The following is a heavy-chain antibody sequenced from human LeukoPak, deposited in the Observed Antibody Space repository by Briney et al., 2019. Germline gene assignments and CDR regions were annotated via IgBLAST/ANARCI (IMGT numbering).Heavy chain of an antibody. D-gene: IGHD6-6*01. V-gene: IGHV4-39*07. CDR2: IYYSGST. Sequence: PSETLSLTCTVSGGSISSSSYYWGWIRQPPGKGLEWIGSIYYSGSTYYNPSLKSRVTISVDTSKNQFSLKLSSVTAADTAVYYCARDSSSSFAIDYWGQGTLVTVSS. CDR1: GGSISSSSYY. J-gene: IGHJ4*02. CDR3: ARDSSSSFAIDY.